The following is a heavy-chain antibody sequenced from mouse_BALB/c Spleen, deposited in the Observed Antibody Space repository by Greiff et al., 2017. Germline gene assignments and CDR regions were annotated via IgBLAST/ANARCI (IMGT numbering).Heavy chain of an antibody. Sequence: EVLLVESGGGLVQPGGSRQLSCAASGFTFSSFGMHWVRQAPEKGLEWVAYISSGSSTIYYADTVKGRFTISRDNPKNTLFLQMTSLRSEDTAMYYCARGGTSRNMDYGGEGTRRTV. CDR1: GFTFSSFG. CDR2: ISSGSSTI. CDR3: ARGGTSRNMDY. J-gene: IGHJ2*03. V-gene: IGHV5-17*02. D-gene: IGHD3-3*01.